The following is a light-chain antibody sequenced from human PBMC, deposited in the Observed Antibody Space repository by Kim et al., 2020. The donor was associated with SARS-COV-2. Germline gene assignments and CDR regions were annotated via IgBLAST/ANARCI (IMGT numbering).Light chain of an antibody. Sequence: QPASSACKSRQNLLHSDEKTYLYWYLQKPGQSPQLLIYEVSSRFAGVPDRCSGSGSGTDFTLSISRVEAEDVGVYYCMQGRQHPRTFGQGTKLEIK. CDR3: MQGRQHPRT. V-gene: IGKV2-29*02. J-gene: IGKJ2*01. CDR2: EVS. CDR1: QNLLHSDEKTY.